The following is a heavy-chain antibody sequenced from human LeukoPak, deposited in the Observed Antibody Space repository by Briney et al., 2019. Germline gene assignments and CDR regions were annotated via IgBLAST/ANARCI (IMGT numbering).Heavy chain of an antibody. D-gene: IGHD5-24*01. CDR1: AASISSYY. V-gene: IGHV4-59*01. J-gene: IGHJ4*02. CDR2: INYSGRT. CDR3: ARVEGDGYERL. Sequence: PSETLSLTCTVSAASISSYYWSWLRQPPGKGLEWIGYINYSGRTNYNPSLKRRVTISVDTSRNQSSLKLSSVTAADTAVYYCARVEGDGYERLWGQGTLVTVSS.